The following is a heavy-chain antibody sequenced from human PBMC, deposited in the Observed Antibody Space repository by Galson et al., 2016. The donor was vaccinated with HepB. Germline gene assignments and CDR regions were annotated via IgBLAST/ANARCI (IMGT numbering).Heavy chain of an antibody. Sequence: SVKVSCKASGDTFSSYAISWVRQAPGQGLEWMGGIIPIFGTTNYAQKFQGRVTITADESTSTAYMELSSLRSEDTAVYYCARDPGVAAASHYNGLDVWGQGTTVTVSS. J-gene: IGHJ6*02. D-gene: IGHD6-13*01. CDR2: IIPIFGTT. CDR1: GDTFSSYA. V-gene: IGHV1-69*13. CDR3: ARDPGVAAASHYNGLDV.